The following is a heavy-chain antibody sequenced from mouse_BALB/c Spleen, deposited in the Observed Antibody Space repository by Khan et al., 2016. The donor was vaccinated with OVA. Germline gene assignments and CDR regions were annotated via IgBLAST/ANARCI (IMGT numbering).Heavy chain of an antibody. CDR3: ARGYYYGYAMDY. V-gene: IGHV3-2*02. D-gene: IGHD1-1*01. CDR1: GYSITSNYA. CDR2: ISYSDST. Sequence: EVQLQESGPGLVKPSQSLSLTCTVTGYSITSNYAWNWIRQFPGNKLEWMGYISYSDSTSYNPSLKSRISITRDTSKHQFFLQVKSVTTEDTATYYCARGYYYGYAMDYWGQGTSVTVSS. J-gene: IGHJ4*01.